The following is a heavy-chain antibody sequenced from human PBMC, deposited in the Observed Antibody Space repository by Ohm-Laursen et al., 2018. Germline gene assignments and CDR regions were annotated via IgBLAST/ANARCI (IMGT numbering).Heavy chain of an antibody. D-gene: IGHD2-21*02. J-gene: IGHJ4*02. CDR2: MNEIGSEK. CDR3: AKGRDLTDG. V-gene: IGHV3-7*01. Sequence: GSLRLSCAASGFTFTSYWMSWARQAPGKGLEWVANMNEIGSEKYFVDSVRGRFTISRDNAKNSLFLQMNSLRAEDTAVYYCAKGRDLTDGWGQGTLVTVSS. CDR1: GFTFTSYW.